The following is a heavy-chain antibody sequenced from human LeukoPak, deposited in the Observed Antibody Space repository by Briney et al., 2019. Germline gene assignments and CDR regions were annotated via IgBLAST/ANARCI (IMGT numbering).Heavy chain of an antibody. D-gene: IGHD6-13*01. CDR2: IYNSGST. CDR3: ARGVVAAAGRTFDF. CDR1: GDSFSYFY. J-gene: IGHJ4*02. V-gene: IGHV4-59*01. Sequence: PSETLSLTCTVSGDSFSYFYWSWIRQPPGKGLEWIGYIYNSGSTNYNPSLKSRVTISLDTSKNQFSLKLSSVTAADTAVYYCARGVVAAAGRTFDFWGQGTLVTVFS.